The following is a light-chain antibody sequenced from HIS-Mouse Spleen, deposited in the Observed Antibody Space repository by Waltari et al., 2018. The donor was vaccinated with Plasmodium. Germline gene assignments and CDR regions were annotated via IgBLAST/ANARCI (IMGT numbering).Light chain of an antibody. V-gene: IGKV1-13*02. CDR1: QGISSA. CDR3: QQVNSYPQGT. J-gene: IGKJ5*01. CDR2: DAS. Sequence: AIQLTQSPSSLSASVGDRVTITCRASQGISSALAWYQQKPGKAPKLLIYDASSLESGVPSRFSGSGAGTDFTLTISGLQPEDFATYYCQQVNSYPQGTFGQGTRLEIK.